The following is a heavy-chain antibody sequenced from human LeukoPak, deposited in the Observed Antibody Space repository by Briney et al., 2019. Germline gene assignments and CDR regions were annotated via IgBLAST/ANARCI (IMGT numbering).Heavy chain of an antibody. D-gene: IGHD3-22*01. CDR2: IYHSGST. J-gene: IGHJ4*02. Sequence: SETLSLTCTVSGGSISSSSYYWGWIRQPPGKGLEWIGSIYHSGSTYYNPSLKSRVTISVDTSKNQFSLKLSSVTAADTAVYYCARGFGTMIVVVMGFDYWGQGTLVTVSS. CDR3: ARGFGTMIVVVMGFDY. CDR1: GGSISSSSYY. V-gene: IGHV4-39*07.